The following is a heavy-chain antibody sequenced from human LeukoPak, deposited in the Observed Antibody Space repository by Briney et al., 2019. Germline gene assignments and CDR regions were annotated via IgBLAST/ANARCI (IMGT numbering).Heavy chain of an antibody. CDR3: ARPERGGSYYGSGSYYY. Sequence: ASVKVSCKASGYTFTSYGISWGRQAPGQGLEWMGWVSAYNGKPNYAQKLQRRVTMTPDTSTSTAYMELRSLRSDDTAVYYCARPERGGSYYGSGSYYYWGQGTLVTVSS. J-gene: IGHJ4*02. V-gene: IGHV1-18*01. CDR2: VSAYNGKP. D-gene: IGHD3-10*01. CDR1: GYTFTSYG.